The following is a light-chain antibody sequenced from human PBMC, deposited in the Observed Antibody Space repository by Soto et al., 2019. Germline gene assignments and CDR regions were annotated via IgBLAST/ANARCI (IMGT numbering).Light chain of an antibody. CDR1: QSVPSNF. CDR3: QQYDSSWT. J-gene: IGKJ1*01. Sequence: EIVLTPSPGTLSLSPGERATLSCRASQSVPSNFLAWYQQKPGQAPILVIYGVSRRATGIPDRFSGSGYGTDFSLTISRLETEDFEVYYCQQYDSSWTFGQGTKVEIK. V-gene: IGKV3-20*01. CDR2: GVS.